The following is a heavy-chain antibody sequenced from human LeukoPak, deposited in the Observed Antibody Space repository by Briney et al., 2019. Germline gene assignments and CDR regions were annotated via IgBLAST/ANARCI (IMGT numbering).Heavy chain of an antibody. V-gene: IGHV3-23*01. D-gene: IGHD2-2*01. J-gene: IGHJ4*02. Sequence: GGSLRLSCAASGFTFSSYAMSWVRQAPGKGLEWVSAISGSGGSTYYADSVKGRFTISRDNSKNTLYLQMSSLRAEDTAVYYCAKGSRVEPVAYCDYWGQGTLVTVSS. CDR3: AKGSRVEPVAYCDY. CDR1: GFTFSSYA. CDR2: ISGSGGST.